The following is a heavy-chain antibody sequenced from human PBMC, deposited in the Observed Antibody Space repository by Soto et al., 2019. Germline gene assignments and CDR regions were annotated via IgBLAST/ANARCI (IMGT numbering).Heavy chain of an antibody. CDR3: ARGGSSDWQVALDI. Sequence: SYTLSLTCAVYAGSFSHYYWNWIRQSPGKGLEWIGKIKHSGSSNYNPSLRSRVSISVDMSKNQFSLRLTSVTAADTAVYYCARGGSSDWQVALDIWGQGTTVTAS. CDR2: IKHSGSS. V-gene: IGHV4-34*01. D-gene: IGHD6-19*01. J-gene: IGHJ3*02. CDR1: AGSFSHYY.